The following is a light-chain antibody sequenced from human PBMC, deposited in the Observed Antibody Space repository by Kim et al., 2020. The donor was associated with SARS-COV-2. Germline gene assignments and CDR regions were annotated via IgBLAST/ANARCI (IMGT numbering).Light chain of an antibody. CDR1: SSDVGGYNY. Sequence: QSALTQPASVSGSPGQSITISYTGTSSDVGGYNYVSWFQQHPGKAPKLMIYDVSNRPSGVSNRFSGSKSGNTASLTISGLQAEDEADYYCSSYTSSSTLFGTGTKVTVL. J-gene: IGLJ1*01. CDR2: DVS. V-gene: IGLV2-14*03. CDR3: SSYTSSSTL.